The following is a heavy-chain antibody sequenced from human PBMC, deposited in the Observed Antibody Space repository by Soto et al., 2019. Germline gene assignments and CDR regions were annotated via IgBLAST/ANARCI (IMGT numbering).Heavy chain of an antibody. Sequence: SETLSLTCTVSGGSISSYYWSWIRQPPGKGLEWIGYIYYSGSTNYNPSLKSRVTISVDTSKDQFSLKLSSVTAADTAVYYCARYVRWSGYGYYFDYWGQGTLVTVSS. CDR2: IYYSGST. J-gene: IGHJ4*02. CDR1: GGSISSYY. D-gene: IGHD5-12*01. V-gene: IGHV4-59*01. CDR3: ARYVRWSGYGYYFDY.